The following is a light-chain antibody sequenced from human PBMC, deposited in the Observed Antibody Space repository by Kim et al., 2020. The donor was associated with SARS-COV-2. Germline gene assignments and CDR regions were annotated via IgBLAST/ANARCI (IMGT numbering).Light chain of an antibody. CDR1: QSFSSN. Sequence: EIVMTQSPATLSVSPGERATLSCRASQSFSSNLAWYQQKPGQAPRLLIYGASTRATDIPARFSGSGSGTEFTLTISSLQSEDFTVYYCHQYNNWPLTFGQGTKLEI. CDR3: HQYNNWPLT. V-gene: IGKV3-15*01. CDR2: GAS. J-gene: IGKJ2*01.